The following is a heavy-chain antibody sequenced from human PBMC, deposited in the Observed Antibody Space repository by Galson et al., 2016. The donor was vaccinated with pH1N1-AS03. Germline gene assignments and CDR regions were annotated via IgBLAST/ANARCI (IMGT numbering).Heavy chain of an antibody. V-gene: IGHV3-7*01. D-gene: IGHD5-12*01. CDR2: IKQDGSET. CDR1: GFTFSNYW. CDR3: ARDIGLVALYS. J-gene: IGHJ4*02. Sequence: SLRLSCAASGFTFSNYWMTWVRQAPGKGLEWVANIKQDGSETYYVDSVKGRFTISRDDARNSLYLQMNSLRAEDTAVYYCARDIGLVALYSWGQGTLVTVSS.